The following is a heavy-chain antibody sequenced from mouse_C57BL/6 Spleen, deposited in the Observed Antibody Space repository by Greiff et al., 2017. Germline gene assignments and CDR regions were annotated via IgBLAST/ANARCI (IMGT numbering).Heavy chain of an antibody. CDR1: GFSFNTYA. CDR3: VRHDGWPLPGAMDY. D-gene: IGHD2-3*01. V-gene: IGHV10-1*01. CDR2: IRSKSNNYAT. Sequence: EVKVVESGGGLVQPKGSLKLSCAASGFSFNTYAMNWVRQAPGKGLEWVARIRSKSNNYATYYADSGKDRFTISRDDSESRLYLQMNNLKTEDTSMYYCVRHDGWPLPGAMDYWGQGTSVTVSS. J-gene: IGHJ4*01.